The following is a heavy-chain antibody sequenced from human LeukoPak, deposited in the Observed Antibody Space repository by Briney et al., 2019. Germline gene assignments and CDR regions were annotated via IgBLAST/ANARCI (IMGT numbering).Heavy chain of an antibody. Sequence: QPGGSLRLSCAVSGLTLSSYRMHWVRQAPGKGLVWVSAIETDGKSATYADSVKGRFTISRDNAKNSLYLQMNSLRAEDTALYYCARGTGTDIVATVDYWGQGTLVTVSS. CDR3: ARGTGTDIVATVDY. D-gene: IGHD5-12*01. CDR2: IETDGKSA. CDR1: GLTLSSYR. J-gene: IGHJ4*02. V-gene: IGHV3-74*01.